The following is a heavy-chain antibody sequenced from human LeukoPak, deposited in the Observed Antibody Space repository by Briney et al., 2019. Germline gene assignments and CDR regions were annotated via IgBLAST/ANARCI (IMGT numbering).Heavy chain of an antibody. CDR1: GNSY. CDR3: ASGGYDWDAYDY. D-gene: IGHD5-12*01. J-gene: IGHJ4*02. Sequence: GASVKVSCKASGNSYIHWVRQAPGQGLEWMGMINPSGGGTSYAQKFQGRVTMTRDRSTSIVYMELSSLRSEDTAVYFYASGGYDWDAYDYWGQGTPVTVSS. V-gene: IGHV1-46*01. CDR2: INPSGGGT.